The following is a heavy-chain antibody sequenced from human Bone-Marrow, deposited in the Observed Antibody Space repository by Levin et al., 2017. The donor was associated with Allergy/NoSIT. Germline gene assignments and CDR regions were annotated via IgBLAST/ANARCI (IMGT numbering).Heavy chain of an antibody. V-gene: IGHV4-4*02. J-gene: IGHJ3*02. CDR3: ASDSKLINPRGGFDI. CDR2: IYHTGTT. Sequence: SQTLSLTCDVSGVSISSSKWWSWVRQSPGKGLEWLGEIYHTGTTNYNPSLQSRVTISVDKSKNQFSLNLSSLTAADTAVYYCASDSKLINPRGGFDIWGQGTMVTVSS. CDR1: GVSISSSKW. D-gene: IGHD3-10*01.